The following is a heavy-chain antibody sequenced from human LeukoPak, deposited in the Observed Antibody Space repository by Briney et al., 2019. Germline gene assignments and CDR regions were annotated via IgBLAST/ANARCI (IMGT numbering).Heavy chain of an antibody. D-gene: IGHD6-13*01. Sequence: GGSLRLSCAASGFTVSSNYMSWVRQAPGKGLEWVANIKQDGSEKYYADSVKGRFTISRDNAKNSLYLQMNSLRAEDTALYYCAKDYAFSSSWYRVYYFDYWGQGTLVTVSS. CDR1: GFTVSSNY. V-gene: IGHV3-7*03. CDR3: AKDYAFSSSWYRVYYFDY. CDR2: IKQDGSEK. J-gene: IGHJ4*02.